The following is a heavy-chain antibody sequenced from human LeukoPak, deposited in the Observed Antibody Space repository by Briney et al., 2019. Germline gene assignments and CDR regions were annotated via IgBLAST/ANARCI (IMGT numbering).Heavy chain of an antibody. D-gene: IGHD4-17*01. CDR3: ARDSLSTVTTGTLDY. Sequence: GGSLRLSCAASGFTFSSYGMHWVRQAPGKGLEWVAVIWYDGSNKYYADSVKGRFTISRDNSKNTLYLQMNSLRAEDTAVYYCARDSLSTVTTGTLDYWGQGTLVTVSS. CDR2: IWYDGSNK. V-gene: IGHV3-33*01. CDR1: GFTFSSYG. J-gene: IGHJ4*02.